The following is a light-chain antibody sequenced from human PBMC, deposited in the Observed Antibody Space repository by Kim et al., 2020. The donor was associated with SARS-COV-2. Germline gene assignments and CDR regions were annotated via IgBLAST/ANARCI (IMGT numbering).Light chain of an antibody. V-gene: IGLV2-11*01. CDR2: DVS. CDR3: CSYAGSA. CDR1: SSDVGGYNY. Sequence: GSPGQSVTLSCTGTSSDVGGYNYVSWYQQHPGKAPKLMIYDVSTRPSGVPDRFSGSKSGNTASLTISGLQAEDEADYYCCSYAGSAFGGGTKLTVL. J-gene: IGLJ2*01.